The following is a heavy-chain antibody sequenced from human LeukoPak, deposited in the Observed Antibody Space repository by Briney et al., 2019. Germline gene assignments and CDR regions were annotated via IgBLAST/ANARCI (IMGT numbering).Heavy chain of an antibody. CDR3: ARDITAMVPDY. CDR1: GFSVSTKY. Sequence: GGSLRLSCAASGFSVSTKYMSWVRQAPGKGLEWVSVIHSGGSTYYADSVKGRFTISRDNSKNTLYLQMNSLRAEDTAVYYCARDITAMVPDYWGQGTLVTVSS. J-gene: IGHJ4*02. CDR2: IHSGGST. D-gene: IGHD5-18*01. V-gene: IGHV3-53*05.